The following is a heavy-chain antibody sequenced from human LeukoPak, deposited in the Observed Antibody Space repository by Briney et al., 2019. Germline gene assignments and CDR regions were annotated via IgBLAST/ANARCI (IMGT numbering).Heavy chain of an antibody. D-gene: IGHD2-2*01. CDR2: IKQDGSEK. Sequence: PGGSLRLSCAASGFSFSSCWMSWVRQAPGKGPEWVANIKQDGSEKYYVDSVKGRFTISRDNAKNSLYLQMNSLRAEDTAVYNCARDCSSTSCTPFDYWGQGTLVTVSS. V-gene: IGHV3-7*01. J-gene: IGHJ4*02. CDR1: GFSFSSCW. CDR3: ARDCSSTSCTPFDY.